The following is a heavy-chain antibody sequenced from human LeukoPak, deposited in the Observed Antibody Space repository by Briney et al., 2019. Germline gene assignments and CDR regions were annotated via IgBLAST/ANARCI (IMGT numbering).Heavy chain of an antibody. CDR2: INHSGST. J-gene: IGHJ4*02. Sequence: SETLSLTCAVYGGSFSGYYWSWIRQPPGKGLEWIGEINHSGSTNYNPSLKSRVTISVDTSKNQFSLKLSSVTAADTAVYYCARVAAPGSRHPFDYWGQGTLVTVSS. V-gene: IGHV4-34*01. D-gene: IGHD6-13*01. CDR1: GGSFSGYY. CDR3: ARVAAPGSRHPFDY.